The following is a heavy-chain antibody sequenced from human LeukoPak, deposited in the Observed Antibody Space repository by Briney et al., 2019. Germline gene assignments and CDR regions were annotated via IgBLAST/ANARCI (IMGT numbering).Heavy chain of an antibody. Sequence: PGGSLRLSCAASGFTFNTYAMNWVRQTPGKGLEWVSVISGGGGSTYYADSAKGRFTISRDNSKNTLYLQINSLRAEDTAVYYCAKGQGIVARPPFDYWSQGTLVTVSS. CDR2: ISGGGGST. J-gene: IGHJ4*02. CDR1: GFTFNTYA. V-gene: IGHV3-23*01. D-gene: IGHD6-6*01. CDR3: AKGQGIVARPPFDY.